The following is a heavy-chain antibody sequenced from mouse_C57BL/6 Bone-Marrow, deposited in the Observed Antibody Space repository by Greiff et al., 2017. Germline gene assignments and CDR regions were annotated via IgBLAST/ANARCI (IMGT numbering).Heavy chain of an antibody. J-gene: IGHJ1*03. V-gene: IGHV5-6*01. CDR3: ARQGIYYGSSHWYFDV. CDR1: GFTFSSYG. D-gene: IGHD1-1*01. CDR2: ISSGGSYT. Sequence: EVMLVESGGDLVKPGGSLKLSCAASGFTFSSYGMSWVRQTPDKRLEWVATISSGGSYTYYPDSVKGRFTISRDNVKNTLYLQMSSLNSEDTAMYYCARQGIYYGSSHWYFDVWGTGTTVTVSS.